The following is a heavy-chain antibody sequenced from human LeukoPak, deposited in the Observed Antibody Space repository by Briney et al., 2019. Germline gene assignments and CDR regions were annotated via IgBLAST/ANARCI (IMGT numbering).Heavy chain of an antibody. V-gene: IGHV1-69*13. CDR3: ARVGSGYSYGSRDY. J-gene: IGHJ4*02. CDR1: GGTFSSYA. CDR2: IIPIFGTA. D-gene: IGHD5-18*01. Sequence: SVKVSCKASGGTFSSYAISWVRQAPGQGLEWMGGIIPIFGTANYAQKFQGRVTITADESTSTAYMELSSLRSEDTAVYYCARVGSGYSYGSRDYWGQGTLVTVSS.